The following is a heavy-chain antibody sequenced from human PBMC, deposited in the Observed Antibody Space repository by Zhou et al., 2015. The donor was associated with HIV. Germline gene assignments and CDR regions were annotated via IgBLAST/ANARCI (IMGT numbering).Heavy chain of an antibody. Sequence: QDQFVQSGPAVREPGSSVKVSCKASGGTFSSYAISWVRQAPGQGLEWMGGIIPIFGTANYAQKFQGRVTITADESTSTAYMELSSLRSEDTAVYYCARERRITMPARWNGMDVWGQGTTVTVSS. CDR2: IIPIFGTA. V-gene: IGHV1-69*12. D-gene: IGHD3-10*01. CDR1: GGTFSSYA. J-gene: IGHJ6*02. CDR3: ARERRITMPARWNGMDV.